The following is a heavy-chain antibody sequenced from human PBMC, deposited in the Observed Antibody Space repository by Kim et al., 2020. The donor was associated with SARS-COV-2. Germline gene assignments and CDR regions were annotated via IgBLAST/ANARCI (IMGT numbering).Heavy chain of an antibody. CDR3: AREVPGIAVAGSFDY. CDR2: ISAYNGNT. CDR1: GYTFTSYG. V-gene: IGHV1-18*01. Sequence: SVKVSCKASGYTFTSYGISWVRQAPGQGLEWMGWISAYNGNTNYAQKLQGRVTMTTDTSTSTAYMELRSLRSDDTAVYYCAREVPGIAVAGSFDYWGQGTLVTVSS. J-gene: IGHJ4*02. D-gene: IGHD6-19*01.